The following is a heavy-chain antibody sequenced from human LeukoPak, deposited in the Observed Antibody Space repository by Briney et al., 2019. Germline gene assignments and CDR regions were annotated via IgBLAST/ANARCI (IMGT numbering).Heavy chain of an antibody. J-gene: IGHJ4*02. CDR2: INSDGSST. D-gene: IGHD6-19*01. CDR3: ASSQSSVAGIVGC. V-gene: IGHV3-74*01. CDR1: GFTFSSYW. Sequence: GGSLRLSCAASGFTFSSYWMHWVRQAPGKGLVWVSRINSDGSSTNYADSVKGRFTISRDNAKNSLYLQMNSLRVEDTAVYYCASSQSSVAGIVGCWGQGTLVTVSS.